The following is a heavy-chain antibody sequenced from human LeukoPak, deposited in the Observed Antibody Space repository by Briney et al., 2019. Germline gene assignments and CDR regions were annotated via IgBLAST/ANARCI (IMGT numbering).Heavy chain of an antibody. V-gene: IGHV1-18*01. D-gene: IGHD3-10*01. CDR3: AREGMVREWVDYYYYYMDV. CDR1: GYTFTNYG. CDR2: ISAYNGNT. J-gene: IGHJ6*03. Sequence: ASVKVSCKASGYTFTNYGISWVRQAPGQGLEWMGWISAYNGNTNYTKKFQGRVTMTTDTSTSTAYMELRSLRSDDTAVYYCAREGMVREWVDYYYYYMDVWGKGTTVTISS.